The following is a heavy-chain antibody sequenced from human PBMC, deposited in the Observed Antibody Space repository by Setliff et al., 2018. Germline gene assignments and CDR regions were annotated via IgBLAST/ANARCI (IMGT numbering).Heavy chain of an antibody. V-gene: IGHV1-2*02. D-gene: IGHD1-26*01. CDR1: GYTFTAYY. J-gene: IGHJ5*02. CDR3: VRSGKFGMRFWFDQ. Sequence: ASVKVSCKASGYTFTAYYMHWVRQAPGQGLEWMGYINPHSGAIDYAQKFQGRVTMTRDTSINTAYMELSSLTSDDTAFYYCVRSGKFGMRFWFDQWGLGTLVTVSS. CDR2: INPHSGAI.